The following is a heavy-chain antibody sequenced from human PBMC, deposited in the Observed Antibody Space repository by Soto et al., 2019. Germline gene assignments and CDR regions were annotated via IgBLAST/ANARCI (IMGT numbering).Heavy chain of an antibody. V-gene: IGHV4-34*01. CDR2: INHSGST. Sequence: PFATLSLTCAVDDWSFSCYYWSWISKHPGKGLEWIGEINHSGSTNYNPSLKSRVTISVDTSKNQFSLKLSSVTAGDTAVYYCASRIRHGPKNLVDDWGQGTLVPLSS. CDR3: ASRIRHGPKNLVDD. CDR1: DWSFSCYY. J-gene: IGHJ4*02. D-gene: IGHD4-17*01.